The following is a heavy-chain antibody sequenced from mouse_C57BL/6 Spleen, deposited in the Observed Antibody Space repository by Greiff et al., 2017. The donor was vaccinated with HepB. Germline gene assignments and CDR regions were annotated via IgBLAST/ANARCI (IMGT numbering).Heavy chain of an antibody. CDR1: GYTFTSYW. Sequence: VQLQQSGAELVKPGASVKLSCKASGYTFTSYWMHWVKQRPGQGLEWIGMIHPNSGSTNYNEKFKSKATLTVDKSSSTAYMQLSSLTSEDSAVYYCARAYYGSSYEAMDYWGQGTSVTVSS. V-gene: IGHV1-64*01. CDR2: IHPNSGST. D-gene: IGHD1-1*01. J-gene: IGHJ4*01. CDR3: ARAYYGSSYEAMDY.